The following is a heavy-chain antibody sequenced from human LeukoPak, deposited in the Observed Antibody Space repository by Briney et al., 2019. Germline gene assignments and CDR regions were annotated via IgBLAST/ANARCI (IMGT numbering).Heavy chain of an antibody. J-gene: IGHJ6*03. Sequence: SETLSLTCAVYGGSFSGYYWSWIRQPPGKGLEWIGEINHRGSTNYNPSFKSRVTISVDTSKNQFSLKLSSVTAADTAVYYCATSYSSGWYAGYYYCMCVWGKGTTVTVSS. D-gene: IGHD6-19*01. CDR1: GGSFSGYY. CDR3: ATSYSSGWYAGYYYCMCV. V-gene: IGHV4-34*01. CDR2: INHRGST.